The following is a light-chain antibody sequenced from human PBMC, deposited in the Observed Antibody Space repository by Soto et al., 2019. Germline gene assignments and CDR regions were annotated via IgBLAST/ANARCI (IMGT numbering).Light chain of an antibody. CDR2: LGS. J-gene: IGKJ1*01. V-gene: IGKV2-28*01. Sequence: DIVMTQSPLSLPVTPGEPASISCSASQSLLHSNGYNYLDWYLQKPGQSPQLLICLGSTRASGVPDRFSGSGSGTDFTLKISRVEAEDVGVYYCMQALQTPWTFGQGTKVDI. CDR1: QSLLHSNGYNY. CDR3: MQALQTPWT.